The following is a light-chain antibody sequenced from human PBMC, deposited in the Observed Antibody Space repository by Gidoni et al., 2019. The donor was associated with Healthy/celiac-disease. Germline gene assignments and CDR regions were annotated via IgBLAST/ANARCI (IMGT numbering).Light chain of an antibody. CDR2: GKN. CDR1: SLRSYY. CDR3: NSRDSSGNHQV. Sequence: SSALSHAPAVSVSLGQTVRITCQGDSLRSYYASWYQQKPGQAPVLVIYGKNNRPSGIPDRFSGSSSGNTASLTITGAQAEEEADYYCNSRDSSGNHQVFGGGTKLTVL. J-gene: IGLJ2*01. V-gene: IGLV3-19*01.